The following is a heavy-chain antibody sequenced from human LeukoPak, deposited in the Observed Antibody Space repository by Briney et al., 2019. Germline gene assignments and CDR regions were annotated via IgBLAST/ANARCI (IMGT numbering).Heavy chain of an antibody. CDR1: GFTFDDYA. J-gene: IGHJ4*02. D-gene: IGHD6-13*01. CDR2: ISWNSGSI. V-gene: IGHV3-9*01. Sequence: PGGSLRLSCAASGFTFDDYAMHWVRHAPGKGLEWVSGISWNSGSIGYADSVKGRFTISRDNAKNSLYLQMNSLRAEDTALYYCAKSHASSYPGNYFDYWGQGTLVTVSS. CDR3: AKSHASSYPGNYFDY.